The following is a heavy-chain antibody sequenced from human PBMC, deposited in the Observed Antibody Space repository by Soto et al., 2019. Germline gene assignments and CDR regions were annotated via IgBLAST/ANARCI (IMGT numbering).Heavy chain of an antibody. J-gene: IGHJ4*02. CDR1: GFTFSSYG. CDR2: ISYDGSNK. V-gene: IGHV3-30*18. Sequence: QVQLVESGGGVVQPGRSLRLSCAASGFTFSSYGMHWVRQAPGKGLEWVAVISYDGSNKYYADSVKGRFTISRDNSKNTRYLQMNSLRAEDTAVYYCAKAYYDFWSGYYDVDYWGQGTLVTVSS. D-gene: IGHD3-3*01. CDR3: AKAYYDFWSGYYDVDY.